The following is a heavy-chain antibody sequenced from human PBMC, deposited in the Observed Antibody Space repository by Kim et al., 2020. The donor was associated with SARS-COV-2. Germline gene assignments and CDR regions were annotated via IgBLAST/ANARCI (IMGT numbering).Heavy chain of an antibody. CDR2: ISSSSSTI. CDR3: ARAAQYYDFWSGIGWNWFDP. CDR1: GFTFSSYS. D-gene: IGHD3-3*01. V-gene: IGHV3-48*02. J-gene: IGHJ5*02. Sequence: GGSLRLSCAASGFTFSSYSMNWVRQAPGKGLEWVSYISSSSSTIYYADSVKGRFTISRDNAKNSLYLQMNSLRDEDTAVYYCARAAQYYDFWSGIGWNWFDPWGQGTLVTVSS.